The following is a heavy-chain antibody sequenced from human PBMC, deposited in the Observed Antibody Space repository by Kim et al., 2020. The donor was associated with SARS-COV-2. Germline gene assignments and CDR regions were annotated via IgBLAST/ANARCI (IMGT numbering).Heavy chain of an antibody. D-gene: IGHD1-7*01. CDR3: ARHLYNWNYVGAFDI. V-gene: IGHV4-39*01. J-gene: IGHJ3*02. CDR2: IYYTGST. CDR1: GGSISSSSYY. Sequence: SETLSLTCTVSGGSISSSSYYWGWIRQPPGKGLEWIGTIYYTGSTYYNPSLKSRVTISVDTSKNQFSLKLSSVTAADTALYYCARHLYNWNYVGAFDIWGQGTMVTDSP.